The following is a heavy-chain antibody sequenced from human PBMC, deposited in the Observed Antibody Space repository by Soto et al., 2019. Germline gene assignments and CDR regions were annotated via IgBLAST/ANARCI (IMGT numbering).Heavy chain of an antibody. CDR1: GGTFSSYA. D-gene: IGHD5-18*01. J-gene: IGHJ6*02. Sequence: QVQLVQSGAEVKKPGSSVKVSCKASGGTFSSYAISWVRQAPGQGLEWMGGIIPIFGTANYAQKFQGRVTITADESTSTAYMELSSLRSEDTAVYYCARDIHSYGYTMYYYYGMDVWGQGTTVTVSS. CDR2: IIPIFGTA. V-gene: IGHV1-69*01. CDR3: ARDIHSYGYTMYYYYGMDV.